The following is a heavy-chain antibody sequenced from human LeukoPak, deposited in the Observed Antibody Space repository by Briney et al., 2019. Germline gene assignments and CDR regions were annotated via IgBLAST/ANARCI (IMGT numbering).Heavy chain of an antibody. V-gene: IGHV1-69*02. J-gene: IGHJ4*02. Sequence: PVKVSCKASGGTFSSYTISWVRQAPGQGLEWMGRIIPILGIANYAQRFQGRVTITADKSTSTAYMELSSLRSEDTAVYYCASGSSVHYDYWGQGTLVTVSS. CDR3: ASGSSVHYDY. D-gene: IGHD6-6*01. CDR1: GGTFSSYT. CDR2: IIPILGIA.